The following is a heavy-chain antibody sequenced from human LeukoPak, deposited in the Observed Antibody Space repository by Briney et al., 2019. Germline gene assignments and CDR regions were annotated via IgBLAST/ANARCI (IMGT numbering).Heavy chain of an antibody. J-gene: IGHJ4*02. V-gene: IGHV3-11*01. CDR2: VGNSDNHK. CDR1: GFRVSSYY. D-gene: IGHD2-8*01. Sequence: PGGSLRLSCAASGFRVSSYYTSWIRQAPGKGLEWVAVVGNSDNHKDHADSVKGRFTTSRDDAKNSVYLQMNSLRVEDTAIYYCAREQWYRFDNWGQGALVTVSS. CDR3: AREQWYRFDN.